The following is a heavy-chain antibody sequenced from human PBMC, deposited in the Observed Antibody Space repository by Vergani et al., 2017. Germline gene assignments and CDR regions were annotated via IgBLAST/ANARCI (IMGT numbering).Heavy chain of an antibody. Sequence: VQLLESGGGVVQPGRSLRLSCAASGFTFSSYGMHWVRQAPGKGLEWVAVISYDGSNKYYADSVKGRFTISRDNSKNTLYLQMNSLRAEDTAVYYCAKDSSSWYYYYMDVWGKGTTVTVSS. J-gene: IGHJ6*03. V-gene: IGHV3-30*18. D-gene: IGHD6-13*01. CDR1: GFTFSSYG. CDR2: ISYDGSNK. CDR3: AKDSSSWYYYYMDV.